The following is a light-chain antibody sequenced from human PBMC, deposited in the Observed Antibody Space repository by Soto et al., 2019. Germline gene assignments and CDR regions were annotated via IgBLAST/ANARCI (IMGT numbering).Light chain of an antibody. J-gene: IGLJ1*01. CDR1: STDFVSYNR. Sequence: QSVLTQPPSVSGSPVQSVTISCTGTSTDFVSYNRVSWYQQPPGTAPKLIIYEASNRPSGVPDRFSGSKSGNTASLTISGLQAADEADYYCSLYTSENTYVFGTGTKLTVL. CDR2: EAS. V-gene: IGLV2-18*01. CDR3: SLYTSENTYV.